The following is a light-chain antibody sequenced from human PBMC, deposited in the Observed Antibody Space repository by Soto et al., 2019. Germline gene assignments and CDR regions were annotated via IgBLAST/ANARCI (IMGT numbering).Light chain of an antibody. CDR3: HQRQSWPRT. CDR1: QSVSSRY. J-gene: IGKJ1*01. CDR2: GAS. V-gene: IGKV3-20*01. Sequence: EIEMTQSPGTLSVSPGERATLSCMTSQSVSSRYLAWYEQKPGQAPRLLIYGASNRATGIPARFSGSGSGTDFTLTISSLEPEDFAIYYCHQRQSWPRTFGQGTKVDI.